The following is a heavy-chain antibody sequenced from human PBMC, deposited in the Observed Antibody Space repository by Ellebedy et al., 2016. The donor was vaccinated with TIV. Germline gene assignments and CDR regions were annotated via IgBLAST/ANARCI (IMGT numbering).Heavy chain of an antibody. J-gene: IGHJ4*02. V-gene: IGHV3-23*01. CDR3: ARDPPASGSGTYG. CDR1: GFTFSIYA. CDR2: ISYSGVGT. Sequence: GESLKISXAASGFTFSIYAMAWVRQAPGKGLEWVSAISYSGVGTHYADSVKGRFTISRDNSKNTLYLQMNSLRDDDTAVYYCARDPPASGSGTYGWGQGTLVTVSS. D-gene: IGHD3-10*01.